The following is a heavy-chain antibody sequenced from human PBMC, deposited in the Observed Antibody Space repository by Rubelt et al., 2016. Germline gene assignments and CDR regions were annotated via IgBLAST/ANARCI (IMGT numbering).Heavy chain of an antibody. V-gene: IGHV3-53*01. CDR3: VRGDSGGSY. CDR2: VYNGDNK. Sequence: EVQLVESGGGLIQPGGSLRLSCAAAGFSLYSTYMSWVRQAPGKGLEWVSVVYNGDNKYYADSVKCRFIIFRDYSKDTLHLQMNSLRAEDTAVYYCVRGDSGGSYWGQGTVVSVSS. D-gene: IGHD2-15*01. J-gene: IGHJ4*02. CDR1: GFSLYSTY.